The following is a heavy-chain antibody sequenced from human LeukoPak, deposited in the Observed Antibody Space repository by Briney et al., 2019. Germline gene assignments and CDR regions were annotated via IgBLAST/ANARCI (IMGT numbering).Heavy chain of an antibody. J-gene: IGHJ4*02. V-gene: IGHV3-48*03. Sequence: GGSLRLSCAASGFTFSSYEMNWVRQAPGKGPEWVSYISSSGSTIYYADSVKGRFTISRGNAKNSLYLQMNSLRAEDTAVYYCARANKDYDILTGYYQLSYYFDYWGQGTLVTVSS. CDR1: GFTFSSYE. D-gene: IGHD3-9*01. CDR3: ARANKDYDILTGYYQLSYYFDY. CDR2: ISSSGSTI.